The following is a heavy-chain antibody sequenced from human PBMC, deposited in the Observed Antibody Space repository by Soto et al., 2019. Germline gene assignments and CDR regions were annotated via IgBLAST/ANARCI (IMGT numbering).Heavy chain of an antibody. CDR3: ARDKSDYYDSSGSIDS. CDR2: ISAYNGNT. V-gene: IGHV1-18*01. D-gene: IGHD3-22*01. J-gene: IGHJ4*02. Sequence: ASVKVSCKASGYTFTSYGISWVRQAPGQGLEWMGWISAYNGNTNYAQKLQGRVTMTTDTSTSTAYMELRSLRSDDTAVYYCARDKSDYYDSSGSIDSWGQGTLVTVSS. CDR1: GYTFTSYG.